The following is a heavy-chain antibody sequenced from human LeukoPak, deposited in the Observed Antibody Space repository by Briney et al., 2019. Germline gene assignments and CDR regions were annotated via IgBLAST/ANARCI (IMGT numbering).Heavy chain of an antibody. J-gene: IGHJ6*03. V-gene: IGHV3-23*01. Sequence: PGGSLRLSCAASGFTFSTYAMSWVRQAPGKGLEWVSSINNSGGSTYYADSVKGRFTISRDNSKNTLYLQMNSLRAEDTAVYYCAKDATAVIGTVYMDVWGKGTTVTISS. CDR1: GFTFSTYA. CDR3: AKDATAVIGTVYMDV. CDR2: INNSGGST. D-gene: IGHD4-11*01.